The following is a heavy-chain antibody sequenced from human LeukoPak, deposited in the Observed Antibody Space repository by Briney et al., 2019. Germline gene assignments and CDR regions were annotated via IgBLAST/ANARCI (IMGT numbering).Heavy chain of an antibody. CDR3: AKRGDFWSGYYTDYFYYIVV. CDR2: MNPNSGNT. V-gene: IGHV1-8*01. Sequence: ASVKVPCKASGYTFTSYDINWVRQATGQGLEWMGWMNPNSGNTGYAQKFQGRVTMTRDTSISTAYMELSSLRSEDTAVYYCAKRGDFWSGYYTDYFYYIVVWPRKPTVTVSS. J-gene: IGHJ6*03. CDR1: GYTFTSYD. D-gene: IGHD3-3*01.